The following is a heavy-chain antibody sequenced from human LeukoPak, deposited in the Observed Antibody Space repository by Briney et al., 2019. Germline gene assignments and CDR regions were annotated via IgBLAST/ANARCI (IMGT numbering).Heavy chain of an antibody. V-gene: IGHV1-2*06. J-gene: IGHJ4*02. CDR3: ARGLAPQYSSGWYSYFGY. CDR1: GYTFTVYY. D-gene: IGHD6-19*01. CDR2: INPNSGGT. Sequence: ASVKVSCKASGYTFTVYYMHWVRQAPGQGLEWMGRINPNSGGTNYAQKFQGRVTMTRDTSISTAYMELSRLRSDDTAVYYCARGLAPQYSSGWYSYFGYWGQGTLVTVSS.